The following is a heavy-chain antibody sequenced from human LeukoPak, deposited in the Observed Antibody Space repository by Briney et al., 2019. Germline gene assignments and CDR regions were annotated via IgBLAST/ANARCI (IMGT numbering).Heavy chain of an antibody. CDR3: ARPRSPVGATACFDY. V-gene: IGHV3-30-3*01. CDR1: GFTFSSYA. CDR2: ISYDGSNK. J-gene: IGHJ4*02. D-gene: IGHD1-26*01. Sequence: GGSLRLSCAASGFTFSSYAMHWVRQAPGKGLEWVAVISYDGSNKYYADSVKGRFTISRDNSKNTLYLQMNSLRAEDTAVYYCARPRSPVGATACFDYWGQGTLVTVSS.